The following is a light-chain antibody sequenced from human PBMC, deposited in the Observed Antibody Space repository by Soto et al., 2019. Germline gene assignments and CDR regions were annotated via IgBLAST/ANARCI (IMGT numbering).Light chain of an antibody. V-gene: IGLV1-47*01. J-gene: IGLJ1*01. CDR1: SSNIGSNF. CDR2: KNN. CDR3: TAWDDRLSGHV. Sequence: QSVLTQPPSASGTPGQRVTISCSGSSSNIGSNFVSWYQQLPGTAPKLLIYKNNQRPSGVPDRFSGSKSGTSASLAISGLRSEDEADYYCTAWDDRLSGHVFGAGPKVTVL.